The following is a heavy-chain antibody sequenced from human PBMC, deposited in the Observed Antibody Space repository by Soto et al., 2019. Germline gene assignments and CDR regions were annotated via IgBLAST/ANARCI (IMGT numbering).Heavy chain of an antibody. Sequence: SETLSLTCTVSGGSISSSSHYWGWIRQPPGKGLEWIGSIYYSGTTYYNPSLKRRVTMSVDTSNNQFFLRLRSVTAADTAVYFCANLLSWLAVVVAAADGVSDAWGQGTLVTVSS. J-gene: IGHJ5*02. CDR2: IYYSGTT. CDR3: ANLLSWLAVVVAAADGVSDA. V-gene: IGHV4-39*01. CDR1: GGSISSSSHY. D-gene: IGHD2-15*01.